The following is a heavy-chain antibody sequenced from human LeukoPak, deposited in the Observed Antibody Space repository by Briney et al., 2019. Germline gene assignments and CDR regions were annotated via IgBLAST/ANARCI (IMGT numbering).Heavy chain of an antibody. V-gene: IGHV3-66*01. CDR3: ARARHSGYDSNRFDP. Sequence: GGSLRLSCAASGFIVSSNYMSWVRQAPGKGLEWVSVIYSGGSTYYADSVKGRFTISRDNSKNTLYLQMNSLRAEDTAVYYCARARHSGYDSNRFDPWGQGTLVTVSS. J-gene: IGHJ5*02. CDR2: IYSGGST. CDR1: GFIVSSNY. D-gene: IGHD5-12*01.